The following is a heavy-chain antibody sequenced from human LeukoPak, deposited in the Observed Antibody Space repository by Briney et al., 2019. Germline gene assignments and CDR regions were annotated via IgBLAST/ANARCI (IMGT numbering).Heavy chain of an antibody. CDR3: AELGITMIGGV. CDR1: GFTFSDYG. D-gene: IGHD3-10*02. CDR2: INWNGGST. Sequence: GGSLKLSCAASGFTFSDYGMSWVRQAPGKGLEWVSGINWNGGSTGYADSVKGRFTISRDNAKNSLYLQMNSLRAEDTAVYYCAELGITMIGGVWGKGTTVTISS. J-gene: IGHJ6*04. V-gene: IGHV3-20*04.